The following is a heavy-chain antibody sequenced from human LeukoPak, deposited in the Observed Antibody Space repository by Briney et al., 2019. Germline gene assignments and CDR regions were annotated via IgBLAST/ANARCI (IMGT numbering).Heavy chain of an antibody. CDR2: ISGSGGST. V-gene: IGHV3-23*01. Sequence: GGSLRLSCAASGFTFRSYSMNWVRQAPGKGLEWVSAISGSGGSTYYADSVKGRFTISRDNSKNTVYLQMNSLRAEDTAVYYCARRTYDSSGYDNWGQGTLVTVSS. D-gene: IGHD3-22*01. CDR1: GFTFRSYS. CDR3: ARRTYDSSGYDN. J-gene: IGHJ4*02.